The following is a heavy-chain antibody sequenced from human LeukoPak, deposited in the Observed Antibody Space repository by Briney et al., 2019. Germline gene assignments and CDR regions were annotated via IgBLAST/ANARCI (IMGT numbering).Heavy chain of an antibody. D-gene: IGHD3-3*01. Sequence: ASVKVSCKASGGTFSSYAISWVRQAPGQGLEWMGGIIPIFGTANYAQKFQGRVTITTDESTSTAYMELSSLRSEDTAVYYCARAGAIFGVIDAFDIWGQGTMVTISS. CDR2: IIPIFGTA. CDR1: GGTFSSYA. CDR3: ARAGAIFGVIDAFDI. V-gene: IGHV1-69*05. J-gene: IGHJ3*02.